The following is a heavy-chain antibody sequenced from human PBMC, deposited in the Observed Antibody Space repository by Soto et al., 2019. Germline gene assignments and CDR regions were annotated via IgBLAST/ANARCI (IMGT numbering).Heavy chain of an antibody. J-gene: IGHJ6*02. Sequence: ASVKVSCKASGYTFTGYYVHWVRQAPGQGLEWMGWINPNSGDTYLAQRFQGRVTMNRDTSIGTAYMELRGLTSDDTAEYYCAKGGAIVAAGTRVYLYNSMDVWGQGTTVTVSS. CDR2: INPNSGDT. D-gene: IGHD1-26*01. V-gene: IGHV1-2*02. CDR1: GYTFTGYY. CDR3: AKGGAIVAAGTRVYLYNSMDV.